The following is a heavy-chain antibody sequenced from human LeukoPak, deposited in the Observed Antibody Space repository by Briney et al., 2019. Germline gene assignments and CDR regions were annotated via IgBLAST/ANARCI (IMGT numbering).Heavy chain of an antibody. V-gene: IGHV3-9*01. J-gene: IGHJ4*02. CDR3: AKGPLTIAAAGPYYFDY. D-gene: IGHD6-13*01. CDR2: ISWNSGSI. Sequence: PGRSLRLSCAASGFTFDDYAMHWVRQAPGKGLEWVSGISWNSGSIGYADSVKGRFTISRDNAKNSLYLQMNSLRAGDTALYYCAKGPLTIAAAGPYYFDYWGQGTLVTVSS. CDR1: GFTFDDYA.